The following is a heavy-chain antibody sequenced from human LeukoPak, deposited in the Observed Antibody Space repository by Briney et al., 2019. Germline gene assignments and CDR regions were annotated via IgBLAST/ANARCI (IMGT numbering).Heavy chain of an antibody. CDR1: EFTLSHYR. Sequence: GGSLRLSCEASEFTLSHYRMNWVRQAPGKGLEWVSSITRSSSQKDYAGSVKGRFSISRDNAKNSLFLQMNSLRVEDTALYYCVREGGSDWYSGWFDPWGQGTLVTVSS. J-gene: IGHJ5*02. CDR2: ITRSSSQK. CDR3: VREGGSDWYSGWFDP. V-gene: IGHV3-21*01. D-gene: IGHD6-19*01.